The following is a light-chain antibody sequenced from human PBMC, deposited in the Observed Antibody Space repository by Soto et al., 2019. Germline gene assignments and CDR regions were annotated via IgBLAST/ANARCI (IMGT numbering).Light chain of an antibody. V-gene: IGLV2-14*01. CDR1: SSDIGIYKY. J-gene: IGLJ1*01. Sequence: HSVLTQPASVSGSPGQSIAISCTGSSSDIGIYKYVSWYQQHPGKVPKLIIYEVTNRPSGVSNRFSGSKSGNTASLTISGLQAEDEADYYCSSYTTSSTRVFGPGTKVTVL. CDR2: EVT. CDR3: SSYTTSSTRV.